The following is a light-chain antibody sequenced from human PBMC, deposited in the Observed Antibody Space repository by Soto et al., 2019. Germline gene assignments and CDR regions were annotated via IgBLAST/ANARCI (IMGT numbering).Light chain of an antibody. CDR1: ALPKQH. CDR3: QSADSSGTWV. Sequence: SYELTQPPSVSVSPGQTARITCSGDALPKQHAYWYQQKPGQAPVLVICNDSERPSGIPERFSGSSSGTTVTLTISGVQAEDEADYYCQSADSSGTWVFGGGTKLTVL. V-gene: IGLV3-25*03. J-gene: IGLJ3*02. CDR2: NDS.